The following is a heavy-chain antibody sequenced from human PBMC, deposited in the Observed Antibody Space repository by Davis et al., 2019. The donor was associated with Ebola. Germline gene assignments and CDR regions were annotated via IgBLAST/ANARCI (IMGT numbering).Heavy chain of an antibody. CDR3: ARDLGGSGSYYNGEYGY. CDR2: IYYSGST. Sequence: MPSETLSLTCTVSGGSISSSSYYWGWIRQPPGKGLEWIGYIYYSGSTYYNPSLKSRVTISVDTSKNQFSLKLSSVTAADTAVYYCARDLGGSGSYYNGEYGYWGQGTLVTVSS. CDR1: GGSISSSSYY. J-gene: IGHJ4*02. D-gene: IGHD3-10*01. V-gene: IGHV4-31*03.